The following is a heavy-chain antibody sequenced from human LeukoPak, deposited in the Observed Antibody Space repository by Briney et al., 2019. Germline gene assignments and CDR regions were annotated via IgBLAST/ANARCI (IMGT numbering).Heavy chain of an antibody. V-gene: IGHV3-21*01. CDR1: GFTFSSYS. CDR3: ARGGLYCSSTSCHPALDY. J-gene: IGHJ4*02. D-gene: IGHD2-2*01. Sequence: GGSLRLSCAASGFTFSSYSMNWVRQAPGKGLEWVSSISSSSSYIYYADSVKGRFTISRDNAKNSLYLQMNSLRAEDTAVYYCARGGLYCSSTSCHPALDYWGQGTLVTVSS. CDR2: ISSSSSYI.